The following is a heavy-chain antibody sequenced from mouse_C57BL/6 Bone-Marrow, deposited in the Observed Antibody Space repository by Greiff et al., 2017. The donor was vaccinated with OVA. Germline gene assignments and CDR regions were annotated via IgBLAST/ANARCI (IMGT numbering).Heavy chain of an antibody. CDR2: IYPRSGNT. CDR3: ARGDTTVVPHYFDY. V-gene: IGHV1-81*01. D-gene: IGHD1-1*01. CDR1: GYTFTSYG. Sequence: QVQLQQSGAELARPGASVKLSCKASGYTFTSYGISWVKQRTGQGLEWIGEIYPRSGNTYYNEKFKSKATLTADKSSSTAYMELRSLTSEDSAVYFCARGDTTVVPHYFDYWGQGTTLTGSS. J-gene: IGHJ2*01.